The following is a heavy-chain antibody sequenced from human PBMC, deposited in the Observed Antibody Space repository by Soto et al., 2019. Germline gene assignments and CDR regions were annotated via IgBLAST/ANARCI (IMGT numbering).Heavy chain of an antibody. CDR3: ARAYSSGPHASFGY. D-gene: IGHD6-19*01. Sequence: SGPTLVNPTQTLTLTCTFSGFSLSTSGMCVSWIRQPPGKALEWLARIDWDDDKYYSTSLKTRLTISKDTSKNQVVLTMTNMDPVDTPTYYCARAYSSGPHASFGYWGQGTLVTVSS. CDR2: IDWDDDK. J-gene: IGHJ4*02. V-gene: IGHV2-70*11. CDR1: GFSLSTSGMC.